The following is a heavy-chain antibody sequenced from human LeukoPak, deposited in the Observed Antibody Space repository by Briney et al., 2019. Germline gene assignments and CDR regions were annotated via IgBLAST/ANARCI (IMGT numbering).Heavy chain of an antibody. CDR3: AKETVAAPPIDY. CDR1: GFTFSSYA. J-gene: IGHJ4*02. Sequence: PGGSLRLSCAASGFTFSSYAMSWVRQAPGKGLEWVSAISGSAYSTYYADSVKGRFTISRDNSKNTLYLQMNSPRAEDTAVYYCAKETVAAPPIDYWGQGTLVTVSS. D-gene: IGHD6-19*01. V-gene: IGHV3-23*01. CDR2: ISGSAYST.